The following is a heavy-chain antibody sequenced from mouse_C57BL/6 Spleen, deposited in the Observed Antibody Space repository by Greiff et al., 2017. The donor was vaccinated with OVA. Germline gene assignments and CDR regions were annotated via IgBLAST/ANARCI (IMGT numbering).Heavy chain of an antibody. Sequence: VQLQQPGAELVMPGASVKLSCKASGYTFTSYWMHWVKQRPGQGLEWIGEIDPSDSYTNYNQKFKGKSTLTVDKSSSTAYMQLSSLTSEDSAVYYCARGVLWSSYAMDYWGQGTSVTVSS. CDR3: ARGVLWSSYAMDY. J-gene: IGHJ4*01. CDR2: IDPSDSYT. CDR1: GYTFTSYW. V-gene: IGHV1-69*01. D-gene: IGHD1-1*02.